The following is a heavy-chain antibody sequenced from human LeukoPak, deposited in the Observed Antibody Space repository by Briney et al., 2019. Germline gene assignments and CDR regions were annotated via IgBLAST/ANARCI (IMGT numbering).Heavy chain of an antibody. D-gene: IGHD2-2*02. CDR1: GFTLRNYG. V-gene: IGHV3-33*01. Sequence: GGSLRLSCAASGFTLRNYGMHWVRQAPGKGLEWVAIIWYDGSKNYYADSVKGRFTISRDNFNNTLYLQMNSLRAEDTALYYCARAPYTTGRSFYFDSWGQGTLVTVSS. CDR2: IWYDGSKN. CDR3: ARAPYTTGRSFYFDS. J-gene: IGHJ4*02.